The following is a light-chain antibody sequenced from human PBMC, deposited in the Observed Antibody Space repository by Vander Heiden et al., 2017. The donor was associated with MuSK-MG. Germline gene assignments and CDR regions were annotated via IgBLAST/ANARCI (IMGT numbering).Light chain of an antibody. Sequence: DIQMTQSPSSLSASVGDRVTIACRASQTIGIFLNWYQQKPGKAPSLIIYNTSNLRSGVPSRFSGRGSGTDFTLTISSLQPEDFASYYCQQTDSSPYSFGQGTKVELK. CDR1: QTIGIF. J-gene: IGKJ2*03. CDR2: NTS. CDR3: QQTDSSPYS. V-gene: IGKV1-39*01.